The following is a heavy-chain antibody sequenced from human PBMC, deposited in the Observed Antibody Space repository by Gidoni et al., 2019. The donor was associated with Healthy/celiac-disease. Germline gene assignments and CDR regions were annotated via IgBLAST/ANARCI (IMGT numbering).Heavy chain of an antibody. D-gene: IGHD5-12*01. CDR1: GVTFSSYA. V-gene: IGHV3-23*01. CDR3: AKDPQGYDYMDY. J-gene: IGHJ4*02. CDR2: ISGSGGST. Sequence: EVQLLESGGGLVQPGGALRLSCAASGVTFSSYAMSWVRQAPGKGLEWVSAISGSGGSTYYADSVKGRFTISRDNSKNTLYLQMNRLRAEDTAVYYCAKDPQGYDYMDYWGQGTLVTVSS.